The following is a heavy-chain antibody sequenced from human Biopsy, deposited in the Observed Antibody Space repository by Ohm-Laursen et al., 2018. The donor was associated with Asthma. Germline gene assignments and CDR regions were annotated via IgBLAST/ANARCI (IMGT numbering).Heavy chain of an antibody. CDR2: IIPIFGPT. J-gene: IGHJ4*02. Sequence: ASVKVSCKASGGTFSSNSINWVRQAPGQGLEWMGRIIPIFGPTNYAQKFQGRVTISADDSTSTAYMELSSLSSEDTAVYYCARGPEYVRSSGALDYWGQGTLVTVSS. CDR1: GGTFSSNS. D-gene: IGHD2-2*01. CDR3: ARGPEYVRSSGALDY. V-gene: IGHV1-69*13.